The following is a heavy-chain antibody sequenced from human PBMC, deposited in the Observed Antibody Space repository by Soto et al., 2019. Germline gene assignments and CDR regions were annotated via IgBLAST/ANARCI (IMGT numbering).Heavy chain of an antibody. J-gene: IGHJ4*02. D-gene: IGHD6-19*01. V-gene: IGHV3-15*01. Sequence: GSLRLSCAASEITLSNTWMNWVRQAPGKGLEWVGRIQSKADGGAGDYAAPVRGRFTISRDGSKNTLYLHMNSLRVDDTAVYYCGKERRGSGWSVCNFWGQGSLVTVSS. CDR1: EITLSNTW. CDR2: IQSKADGGAG. CDR3: GKERRGSGWSVCNF.